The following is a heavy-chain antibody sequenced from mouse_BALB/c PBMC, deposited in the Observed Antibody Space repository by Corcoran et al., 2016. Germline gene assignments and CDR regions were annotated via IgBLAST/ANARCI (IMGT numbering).Heavy chain of an antibody. J-gene: IGHJ1*01. CDR2: ITHSGET. CDR3: AGDYDGYWYFDV. V-gene: IGHV12-3*02. CDR1: GFPITSGYY. D-gene: IGHD2-3*01. Sequence: QMQLQESGPGLVKPSQSLFLACSITGFPITSGYYWIWFRQSPGKPLEWKGYITHSGETFYNPSLQSPISITRETSKNQFFLQLNSVTTEDTAMYYCAGDYDGYWYFDVWGAGTTVTVSS.